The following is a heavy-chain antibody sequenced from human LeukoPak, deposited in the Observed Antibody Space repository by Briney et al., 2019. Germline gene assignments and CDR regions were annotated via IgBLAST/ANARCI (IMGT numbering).Heavy chain of an antibody. CDR2: IYYSGST. V-gene: IGHV4-59*06. CDR1: GGSISSYY. J-gene: IGHJ4*02. CDR3: ASVAYYVY. Sequence: PSETLSLTCTVSGGSISSYYWSWIRQPAGKGLEWIGRIYYSGSTYYSPSLKSRVTISVDTSKNQFSLKLSSVTAADTAVYYCASVAYYVYWGQGTLVTVSS. D-gene: IGHD5-12*01.